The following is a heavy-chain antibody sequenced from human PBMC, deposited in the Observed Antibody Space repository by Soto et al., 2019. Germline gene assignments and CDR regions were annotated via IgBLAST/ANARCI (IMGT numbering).Heavy chain of an antibody. J-gene: IGHJ4*02. CDR2: ISYSGNT. V-gene: IGHV4-59*01. Sequence: QGQLQESGPGLVKPSGTLSLTCTVSRGSISSYYWSWIRQPPGKGLEWTGDISYSGNTNYHASLKRRVTISVDTATNQFALRVTSVTAADTAVCYCARIRGLGEVSPYFAYWGQGALVTVSS. D-gene: IGHD3-16*02. CDR3: ARIRGLGEVSPYFAY. CDR1: RGSISSYY.